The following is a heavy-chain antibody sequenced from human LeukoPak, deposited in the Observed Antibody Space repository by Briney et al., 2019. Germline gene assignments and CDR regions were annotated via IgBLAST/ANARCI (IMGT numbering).Heavy chain of an antibody. CDR1: GFTFSSYA. Sequence: PGGSLRLSCAASGFTFSSYAMSWVRQAPGKGLAWVSTISGSGGSTYYADSVKGRFTISRDNSKNTLYLQMNSLRAEDTAVYYCAKHPLVRGVTWGYFDYWGQGTLVTVSS. D-gene: IGHD3-10*01. V-gene: IGHV3-23*01. CDR2: ISGSGGST. CDR3: AKHPLVRGVTWGYFDY. J-gene: IGHJ4*02.